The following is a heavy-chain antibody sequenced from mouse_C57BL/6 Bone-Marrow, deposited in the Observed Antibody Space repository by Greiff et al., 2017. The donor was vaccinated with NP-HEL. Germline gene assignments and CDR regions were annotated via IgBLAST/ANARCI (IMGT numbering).Heavy chain of an antibody. CDR2: INPGSGGT. V-gene: IGHV1-54*01. CDR3: ARGGPLFDY. CDR1: GYAFTNYL. Sequence: QLQQSGAELVRPGTSVKVSCKASGYAFTNYLIEWVKQRPGQGLEWIGVINPGSGGTNYNEKFKGKATLTADKSSSTAYMQLSSLTSEDSAVYFCARGGPLFDYWGQGTTLTVSS. J-gene: IGHJ2*01.